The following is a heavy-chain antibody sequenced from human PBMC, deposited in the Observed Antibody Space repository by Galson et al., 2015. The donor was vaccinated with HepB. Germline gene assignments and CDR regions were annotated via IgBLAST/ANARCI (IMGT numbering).Heavy chain of an antibody. Sequence: SLRLSCAASGFTFSSYSMNWVRQAPGKGLEWVSSISSSSSCIYYADSVKGRFTISRDDAKNSLYLQMNSLRAEDTAVYYCARWSGSSCFDYWGQGTLVTVSS. CDR1: GFTFSSYS. J-gene: IGHJ4*02. V-gene: IGHV3-21*01. CDR2: ISSSSSCI. D-gene: IGHD1-26*01. CDR3: ARWSGSSCFDY.